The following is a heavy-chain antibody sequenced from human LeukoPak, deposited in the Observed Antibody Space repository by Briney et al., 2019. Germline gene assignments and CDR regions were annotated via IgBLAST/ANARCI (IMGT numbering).Heavy chain of an antibody. CDR3: ARDREGGSYYVGFFDY. CDR2: ISAYSGNT. D-gene: IGHD1-26*01. CDR1: GYTFTSYG. V-gene: IGHV1-18*01. J-gene: IGHJ4*02. Sequence: ASVKVSCKASGYTFTSYGISWVRQAPGQGLEWMGWISAYSGNTNYAQKLQGRVTMTTDTSTSTAYMELRSLRSDDTAVYYCARDREGGSYYVGFFDYWGQGTLVTVSS.